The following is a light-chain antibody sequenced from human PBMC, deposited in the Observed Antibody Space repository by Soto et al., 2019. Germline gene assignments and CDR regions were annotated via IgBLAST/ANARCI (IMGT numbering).Light chain of an antibody. V-gene: IGKV4-1*01. CDR3: EAPYTAART. Sequence: DLVRTQSPDPLAVSLGERATINCKSSRSGLYSSNNENYLAWYQQKPGQPPKLLIYWASTRESGVPDRFSGSESGTDFARAICSLQVEDGALYNYEAPYTAARTVGEGTKVDIK. CDR1: RSGLYSSNNENY. CDR2: WAS. J-gene: IGKJ1*01.